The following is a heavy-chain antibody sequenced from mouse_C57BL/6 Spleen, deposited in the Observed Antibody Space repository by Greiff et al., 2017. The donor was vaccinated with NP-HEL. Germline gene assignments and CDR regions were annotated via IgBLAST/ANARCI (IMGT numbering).Heavy chain of an antibody. V-gene: IGHV14-4*01. J-gene: IGHJ3*01. CDR2: IDPENGDT. CDR3: TTRGPRALAWCAH. CDR1: GFNIKDDY. D-gene: IGHD2-10*02. Sequence: EVQLVESGAELVRPGASVKLSCTASGFNIKDDYMHWVKQRPEQGLEWIGWIDPENGDTEYASKFQGKATITADTSSNTAYLQLSSLTSEDTAVYYCTTRGPRALAWCAHWGKGTVVSVSA.